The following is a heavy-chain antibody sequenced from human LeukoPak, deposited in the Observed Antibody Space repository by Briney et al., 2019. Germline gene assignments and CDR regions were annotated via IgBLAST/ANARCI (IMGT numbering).Heavy chain of an antibody. J-gene: IGHJ4*02. CDR3: ARGPARITIFGVVTPPRGFDY. Sequence: SETLSLTCTVSGDSISTYYWSWIRQPPGKGLEWIGEINHSGSTNYNPSLKSRVTISVDTSKNQFSLKLSSVTAADTAVYYCARGPARITIFGVVTPPRGFDYWGQGTLVTVSS. D-gene: IGHD3-3*01. CDR2: INHSGST. V-gene: IGHV4-34*01. CDR1: GDSISTYY.